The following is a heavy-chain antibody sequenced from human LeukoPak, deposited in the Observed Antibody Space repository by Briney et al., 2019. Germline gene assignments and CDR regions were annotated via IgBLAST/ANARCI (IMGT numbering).Heavy chain of an antibody. CDR1: GFTFGDYA. V-gene: IGHV3-49*04. CDR2: TRSKAYGGTT. Sequence: GGSLRLSCTASGFTFGDYAMSWVRQAPGKGLEWVGFTRSKAYGGTTDYAASVKGRFTISRDDSKSIAYLQMNSLKTEDTAVYYCTRAPYYDSSGYYFGGFDYWGQGTLVTVSS. CDR3: TRAPYYDSSGYYFGGFDY. J-gene: IGHJ4*02. D-gene: IGHD3-22*01.